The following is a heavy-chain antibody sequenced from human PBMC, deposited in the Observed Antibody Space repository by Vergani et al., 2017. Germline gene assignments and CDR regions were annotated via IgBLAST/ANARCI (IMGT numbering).Heavy chain of an antibody. CDR1: GFTFSSYG. V-gene: IGHV3-30*02. D-gene: IGHD6-13*01. CDR2: IRYDGSNK. J-gene: IGHJ4*02. CDR3: AKDGEYSSSWYSPWILTD. Sequence: QVQLVESGGGVVQPGGSLRLSCAASGFTFSSYGMHWVRQAPGKGLEWVAFIRYDGSNKYYADSVKGRVTISRDNSKNTLYLQMNSLRAEDTAVYYCAKDGEYSSSWYSPWILTDWGQGTLVTVSS.